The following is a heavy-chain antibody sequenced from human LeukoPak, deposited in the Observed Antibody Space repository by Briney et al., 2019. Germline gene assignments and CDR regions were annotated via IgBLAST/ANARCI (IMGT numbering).Heavy chain of an antibody. D-gene: IGHD1-14*01. CDR1: GFTFSSCA. J-gene: IGHJ4*02. Sequence: GGSLRLSCAASGFTFSSCAVTWVRQAPGKGLEWVASITGDGTRTYYTDSVKGRFTISRDNSKNTLYLQMNSLRADETAIYYCASRPRADMGPLDYWGQGTLVTVST. CDR2: ITGDGTRT. CDR3: ASRPRADMGPLDY. V-gene: IGHV3-23*01.